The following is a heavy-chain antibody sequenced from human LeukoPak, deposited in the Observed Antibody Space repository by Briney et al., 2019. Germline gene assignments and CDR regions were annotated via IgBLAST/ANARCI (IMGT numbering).Heavy chain of an antibody. J-gene: IGHJ4*02. CDR2: INPSGGTT. D-gene: IGHD2-15*01. CDR1: GYRFTGCY. V-gene: IGHV1-46*01. Sequence: ASVKVSCKASGYRFTGCYMHWVRQAPGQGLEWIGVINPSGGTTLYAQKFQGRVTMTRDTSTSTVYMELSSLRSEDTAVYYCARGYCNGGSCYSFYYWGQGTLVTVSS. CDR3: ARGYCNGGSCYSFYY.